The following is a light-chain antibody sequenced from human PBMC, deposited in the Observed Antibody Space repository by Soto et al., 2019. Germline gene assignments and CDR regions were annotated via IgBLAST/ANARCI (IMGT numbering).Light chain of an antibody. CDR2: GAS. J-gene: IGKJ4*01. Sequence: EIVLTQSPGTLSLSPGERAPLSCRASQSVSSSYLAWYQQKPGQAPRLLIYGASSRATGIPDRFSGSGSGTVFTLTISRLEPEDFAVYYCQQYGSPLLTFGGGTKVEIK. V-gene: IGKV3-20*01. CDR1: QSVSSSY. CDR3: QQYGSPLLT.